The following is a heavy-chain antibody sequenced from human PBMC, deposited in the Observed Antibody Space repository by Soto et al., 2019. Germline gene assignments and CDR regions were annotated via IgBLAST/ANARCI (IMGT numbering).Heavy chain of an antibody. V-gene: IGHV4-59*08. D-gene: IGHD3-10*01. CDR2: VFYGGT. CDR3: ARHQGGAFALWFGELFGSGAFDI. Sequence: PSETLSLTCSVSGRSMSSNYWSWIRQSPDKGLEWLGYVFYGGTDYNPSLGGRVSMSVETSKSQFSLKLTSVTVADTAVYYCARHQGGAFALWFGELFGSGAFDIWGQGTMVTVSS. J-gene: IGHJ3*02. CDR1: GRSMSSNY.